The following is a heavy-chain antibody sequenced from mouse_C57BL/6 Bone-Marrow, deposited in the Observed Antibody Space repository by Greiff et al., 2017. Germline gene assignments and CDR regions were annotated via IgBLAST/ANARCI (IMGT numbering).Heavy chain of an antibody. Sequence: EVKLMESGGGLVQPGGSLKLSCAASGFTFSDYYMYWVRQTPEKRLEWVAYISNGGGSTYYPDTVQGRFTISRDNAKNALYLQMSRLKSEDTAMYYCARPWPHYDYDVWDWYCDVWGTGTTVTVSS. CDR2: ISNGGGST. CDR1: GFTFSDYY. V-gene: IGHV5-12*01. CDR3: ARPWPHYDYDVWDWYCDV. D-gene: IGHD2-4*01. J-gene: IGHJ1*03.